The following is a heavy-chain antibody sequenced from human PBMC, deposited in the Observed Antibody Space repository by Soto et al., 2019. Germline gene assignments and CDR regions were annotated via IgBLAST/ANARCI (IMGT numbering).Heavy chain of an antibody. CDR3: VRSVDWYDTCFDP. Sequence: SETLSLTCSVSGGSISSSYWSWLRQAPGQGLEWIGSINYIGSSDSNPSLRGRVSISRDTSKNQFSLRLTSVTEADTSVYYCVRSVDWYDTCFDPWGQGTLVTVSS. J-gene: IGHJ5*02. V-gene: IGHV4-59*01. D-gene: IGHD3-9*01. CDR1: GGSISSSY. CDR2: INYIGSS.